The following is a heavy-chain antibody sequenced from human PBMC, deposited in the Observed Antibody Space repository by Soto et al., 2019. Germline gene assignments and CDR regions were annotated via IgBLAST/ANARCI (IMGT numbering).Heavy chain of an antibody. CDR2: ISVDGRRT. CDR3: TSTESLLTGNYCIDR. Sequence: GGSLRLSCAASGFTFSSYAMTWVRQAPGKGLEWVSGISVDGRRTYYADSVKGRFTISRDKSENTLYLQMNSLRADDTAVYYCTSTESLLTGNYCIDRWGQGTLVTVSS. V-gene: IGHV3-23*01. CDR1: GFTFSSYA. J-gene: IGHJ4*02. D-gene: IGHD3-9*01.